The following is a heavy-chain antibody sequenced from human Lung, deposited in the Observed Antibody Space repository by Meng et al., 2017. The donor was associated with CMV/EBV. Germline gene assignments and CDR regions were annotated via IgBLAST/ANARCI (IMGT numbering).Heavy chain of an antibody. J-gene: IGHJ6*02. CDR2: ISGSGGST. D-gene: IGHD3-3*01. CDR3: AKCGFSPRRSEIYAYHYGMDG. Sequence: GESXKISCAASGFTFSSYAMSWVRQAPGKGLEWVSAISGSGGSTYYADSVKGRFTISRDNSKNTLYLQMNSLRAEDTAVYYCAKCGFSPRRSEIYAYHYGMDGWXQGTXVTVSS. CDR1: GFTFSSYA. V-gene: IGHV3-23*01.